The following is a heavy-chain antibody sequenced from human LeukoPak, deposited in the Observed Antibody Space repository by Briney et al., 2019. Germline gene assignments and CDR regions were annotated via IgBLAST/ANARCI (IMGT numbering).Heavy chain of an antibody. Sequence: GGSLRLSCAASGFSFSSYWMTWVRQAPGKGLELLANIKQDGSEKNYVDSVKGRFTISRDNAKNSLSLQMNSLRVEDTAVYYCATEARGAGYWGQGTLVTVSS. V-gene: IGHV3-7*03. CDR3: ATEARGAGY. CDR1: GFSFSSYW. CDR2: IKQDGSEK. J-gene: IGHJ4*02. D-gene: IGHD1-26*01.